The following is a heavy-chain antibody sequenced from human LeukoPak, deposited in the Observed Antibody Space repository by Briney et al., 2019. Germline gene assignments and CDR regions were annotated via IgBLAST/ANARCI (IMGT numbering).Heavy chain of an antibody. CDR2: IKQDGSEK. CDR1: GFTFSSYW. J-gene: IGHJ4*02. V-gene: IGHV3-7*01. D-gene: IGHD3-22*01. CDR3: ARDLLDYYDSSGYSFDY. Sequence: GGSLRLSCAASGFTFSSYWMSWVRQAPGKGLEWVANIKQDGSEKYYVDSVKGRFTISRDNAKNSLYLQMNSLRAEDTAVYYCARDLLDYYDSSGYSFDYWGQGTLVTVSS.